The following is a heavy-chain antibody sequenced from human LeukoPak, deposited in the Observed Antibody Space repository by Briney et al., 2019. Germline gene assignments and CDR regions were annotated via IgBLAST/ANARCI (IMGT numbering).Heavy chain of an antibody. CDR2: IYYRGNT. CDR1: GGSISSGIYY. V-gene: IGHV4-39*01. CDR3: ARHGGGGPAEYFRH. J-gene: IGHJ1*01. Sequence: SPSETLSLTCTVSGGSISSGIYYWAWIRQPPGKGLEWIGSIYYRGNTYYNPSLKSRVTLSVDTSKNQFSLNLSSVTAADTAVYYCARHGGGGPAEYFRHWGQGTLVTVSS. D-gene: IGHD4-23*01.